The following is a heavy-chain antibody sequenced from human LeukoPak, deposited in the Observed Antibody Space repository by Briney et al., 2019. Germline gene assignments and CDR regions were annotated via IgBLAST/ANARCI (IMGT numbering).Heavy chain of an antibody. V-gene: IGHV3-23*01. J-gene: IGHJ6*03. CDR1: GFTFSSYA. CDR2: ISGGGGST. D-gene: IGHD2-2*01. CDR3: AKGSVVVPAAHDYYYYYMDV. Sequence: GGSLRLSCAASGFTFSSYAMSWVRQAPGKGLEWVSAISGGGGSTYYADSVKGRFTISRDNSKNTLYLQMNSLRAEDTAVYYCAKGSVVVPAAHDYYYYYMDVWGKGTTVTVSS.